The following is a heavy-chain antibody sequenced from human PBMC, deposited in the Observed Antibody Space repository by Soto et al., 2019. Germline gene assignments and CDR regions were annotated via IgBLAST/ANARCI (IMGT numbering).Heavy chain of an antibody. CDR2: ISWNSGSI. Sequence: EVQLVESGGGLVQPGRSLRLSCAASGFTFDDYAMHWVRQAPGKGLEWVSGISWNSGSIGYADSVKGRFTISRDNVKNSLYLQMNSLRAEDTALYYCAKVLGYCSGGSCYGGYFQHWGQGTLVTVSS. CDR3: AKVLGYCSGGSCYGGYFQH. V-gene: IGHV3-9*01. J-gene: IGHJ1*01. CDR1: GFTFDDYA. D-gene: IGHD2-15*01.